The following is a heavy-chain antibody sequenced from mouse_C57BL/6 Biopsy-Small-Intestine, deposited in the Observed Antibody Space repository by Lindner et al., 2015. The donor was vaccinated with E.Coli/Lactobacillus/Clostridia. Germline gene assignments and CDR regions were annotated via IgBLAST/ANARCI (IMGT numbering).Heavy chain of an antibody. CDR1: ANTFTGYY. Sequence: SVKVSCKDSANTFTGYYIHWVRQAPGQGLEWMAWINPDSGATYYAQKFQGRITLTRDTSINTVDMELSSLRSDDTAMYYCARDVNARSFDIWGQGTMVTVSS. CDR2: INPDSGAT. J-gene: IGHJ3*01. V-gene: IGHV1-64*01. D-gene: IGHD3-1*01. CDR3: ARDVNARSFDI.